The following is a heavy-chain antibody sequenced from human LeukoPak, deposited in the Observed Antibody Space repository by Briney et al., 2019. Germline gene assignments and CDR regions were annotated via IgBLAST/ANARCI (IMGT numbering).Heavy chain of an antibody. D-gene: IGHD3-22*01. CDR1: GFTFNSYA. CDR2: IWHDGSNK. Sequence: PGGSLRLSCAASGFTFNSYAMHWVRQAPGKGLEWVAFIWHDGSNKYYADSVKGRFTFSRDNSKNTVYLQMNSLRAEDTAVYYCGRDERGYYNSSGFYGAIDFWGQGTLVTVSS. V-gene: IGHV3-33*01. J-gene: IGHJ4*02. CDR3: GRDERGYYNSSGFYGAIDF.